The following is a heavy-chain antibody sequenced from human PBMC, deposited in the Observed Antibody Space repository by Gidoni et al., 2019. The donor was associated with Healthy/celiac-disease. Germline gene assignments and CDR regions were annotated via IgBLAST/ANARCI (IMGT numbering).Heavy chain of an antibody. CDR3: AKGCVGPGGGSCY. CDR1: GFTFSSYG. J-gene: IGHJ4*02. Sequence: QVQLVESGGGVVQPGGSRRLSWAASGFTFSSYGMHWVRQAPGKGLEWVAFIRYDGSNKYYADSVKGRFTISRDNSKNTLYLQMNSLRAEDTAVYYCAKGCVGPGGGSCYWGQGTLVTVSS. V-gene: IGHV3-30*02. D-gene: IGHD2-15*01. CDR2: IRYDGSNK.